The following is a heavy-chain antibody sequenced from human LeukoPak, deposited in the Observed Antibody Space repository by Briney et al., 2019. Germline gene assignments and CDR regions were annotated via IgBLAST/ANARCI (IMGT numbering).Heavy chain of an antibody. CDR2: ISSSSSYI. CDR3: ARERFGELLVDY. D-gene: IGHD3-10*01. V-gene: IGHV3-21*01. CDR1: GFTFSSYS. Sequence: GGSLRLSCAASGFTFSSYSMNWVRQAPGKGLEWVSSISSSSSYIYYADSVKGRFTISRDNAKNSLHLQMNSLRAEDTAVYYCARERFGELLVDYWGQGTLVTVSS. J-gene: IGHJ4*02.